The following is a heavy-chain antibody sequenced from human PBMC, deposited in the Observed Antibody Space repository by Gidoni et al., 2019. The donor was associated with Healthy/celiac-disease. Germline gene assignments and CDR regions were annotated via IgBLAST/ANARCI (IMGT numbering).Heavy chain of an antibody. Sequence: EVQLLESGGGLVQPGGSLRLSCAASGFTFSSYAMSWVRQAPGKGLEWVSAISGSGGSTYYADSVKGRFTISRDNSKNTLYLQMNSLRAEDTAVYYCAKEAAIDSSSWGYYYGMDVWGQGTTVTVSS. J-gene: IGHJ6*02. CDR1: GFTFSSYA. CDR2: ISGSGGST. V-gene: IGHV3-23*01. CDR3: AKEAAIDSSSWGYYYGMDV. D-gene: IGHD6-13*01.